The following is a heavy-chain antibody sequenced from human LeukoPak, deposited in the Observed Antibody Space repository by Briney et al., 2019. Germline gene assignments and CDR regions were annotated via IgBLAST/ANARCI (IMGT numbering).Heavy chain of an antibody. J-gene: IGHJ4*02. CDR3: ARADTPYVVLVGFDY. CDR1: GFNFNTYA. CDR2: ISYDGRNT. Sequence: PGRSLRLSCAASGFNFNTYAVNWVRQAPGKGLEWVALISYDGRNTYYADSMKGRFTISRDNSKNTLYLQMNSLNSVDTALYYCARADTPYVVLVGFDYWGQGTLVTVSS. V-gene: IGHV3-30*04. D-gene: IGHD2-15*01.